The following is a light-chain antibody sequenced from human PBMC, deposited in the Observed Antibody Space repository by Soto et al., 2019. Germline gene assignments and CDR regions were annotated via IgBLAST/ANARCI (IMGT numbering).Light chain of an antibody. CDR3: SSYTTSSTFFYV. V-gene: IGLV2-14*01. Sequence: QSVLTEPACVCGSPGQSITISCTGTSSDDGGYDYVSWYQQYPGKAPKLMIYEVSNRPSGVSNRFSGSKSGNTASLTISGLQAEDEADYYCSSYTTSSTFFYVFGSGTKVTVL. CDR2: EVS. J-gene: IGLJ1*01. CDR1: SSDDGGYDY.